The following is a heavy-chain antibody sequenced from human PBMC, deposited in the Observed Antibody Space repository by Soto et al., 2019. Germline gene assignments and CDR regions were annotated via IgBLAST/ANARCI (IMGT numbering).Heavy chain of an antibody. V-gene: IGHV3-21*01. D-gene: IGHD3-22*01. CDR2: ISSSSSYI. CDR3: ARSRREPYYYDSSGPPSGPYFDY. Sequence: PGGSLRLSCAASGFTFSSYSMNWVRQAPGKGLEWVSSISSSSSYIYYADSVKGRFTISRDNAKNSLYLQMNSLRAEDTAVYYCARSRREPYYYDSSGPPSGPYFDYWGQGTLVTVSS. CDR1: GFTFSSYS. J-gene: IGHJ4*02.